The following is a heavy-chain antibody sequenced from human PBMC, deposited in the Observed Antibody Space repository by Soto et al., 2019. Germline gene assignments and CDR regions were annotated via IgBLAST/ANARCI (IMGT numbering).Heavy chain of an antibody. CDR1: GGTFSSYA. CDR3: ARDKGGPYSQHYGMDV. J-gene: IGHJ6*02. D-gene: IGHD3-16*01. CDR2: IIPIFSTA. Sequence: SVKVSCKASGGTFSSYAISWVRQAPGQGLEWMGGIIPIFSTANYAQKLQGRVTITADESTSTAYRELSSLRSEDTAVYYCARDKGGPYSQHYGMDVWGQGTTVTVSS. V-gene: IGHV1-69*13.